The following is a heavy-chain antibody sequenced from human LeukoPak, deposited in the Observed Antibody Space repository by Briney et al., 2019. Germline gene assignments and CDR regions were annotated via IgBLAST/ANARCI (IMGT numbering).Heavy chain of an antibody. J-gene: IGHJ4*02. CDR1: GGSISSYY. D-gene: IGHD6-13*01. CDR3: ARVGSWYYFDY. V-gene: IGHV4-59*01. Sequence: SETLSLTCTVSGGSISSYYWSWIRQPPGKGLEWIGYIYYSGSTNYNPSLKSRVTISVDTSKNQFSLKLSSVTAADTAVYYCARVGSWYYFDYWGQGTLVTVSS. CDR2: IYYSGST.